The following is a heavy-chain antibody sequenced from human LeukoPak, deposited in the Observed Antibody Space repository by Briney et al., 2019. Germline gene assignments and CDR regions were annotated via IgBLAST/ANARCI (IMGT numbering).Heavy chain of an antibody. J-gene: IGHJ4*02. D-gene: IGHD6-13*01. CDR1: GGSISSGSYY. V-gene: IGHV4-61*02. Sequence: PSETLSLTFTVSGGSISSGSYYWSWIRQPAGKGLEWIGRIYTSGSTNYNPSLKSRVTISVDTSKNQFSLKLSSVTAADTAVYYCARDTSSSWPSFYFDYWGQGTLVTVSS. CDR3: ARDTSSSWPSFYFDY. CDR2: IYTSGST.